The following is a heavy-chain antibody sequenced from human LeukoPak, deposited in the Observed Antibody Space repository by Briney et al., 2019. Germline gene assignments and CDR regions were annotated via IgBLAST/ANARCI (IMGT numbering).Heavy chain of an antibody. Sequence: GASVKVSCKASGGTFSSYAISWVRQAPGQGLEWMGGIIPIFGTANYAQKFQGRVTITADESTSTAYMELSSLRSEDTAVYYCARKDSGLYGSIHSDAFDIWGQGTMVTVSS. D-gene: IGHD3-10*01. V-gene: IGHV1-69*13. J-gene: IGHJ3*02. CDR1: GGTFSSYA. CDR2: IIPIFGTA. CDR3: ARKDSGLYGSIHSDAFDI.